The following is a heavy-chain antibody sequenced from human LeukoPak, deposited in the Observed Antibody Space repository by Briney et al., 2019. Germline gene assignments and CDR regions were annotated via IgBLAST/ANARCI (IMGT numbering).Heavy chain of an antibody. V-gene: IGHV3-7*01. CDR1: GFTFSSYS. J-gene: IGHJ4*02. CDR2: IKKDGSEK. D-gene: IGHD3-10*01. CDR3: ARGPPYGARSDYLDY. Sequence: GGSLRLSFAASGFTFSSYSMNWVRQAPGKGLEWVADIKKDGSEKNQVDSVTISRDNAKNSLYLQMNSLRAEDTAVYYCARGPPYGARSDYLDYWGQGTLVTVSS.